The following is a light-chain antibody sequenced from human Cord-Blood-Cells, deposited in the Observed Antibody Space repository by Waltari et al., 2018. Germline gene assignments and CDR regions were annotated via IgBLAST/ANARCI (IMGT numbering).Light chain of an antibody. V-gene: IGKV3-15*01. J-gene: IGKJ4*01. CDR3: QQYNNWPALT. Sequence: EIVMTQSPTTLSASPGERATLSSRASQSVSSNLAWYQQKPGQAPRRLSYGASTSATGIPARFSGSGSGTEFTLTISSLQSEDFAVYYCQQYNNWPALTFGGGTKVEIK. CDR2: GAS. CDR1: QSVSSN.